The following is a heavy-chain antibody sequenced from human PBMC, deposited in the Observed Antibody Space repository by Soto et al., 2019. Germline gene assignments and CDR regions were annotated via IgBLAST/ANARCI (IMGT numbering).Heavy chain of an antibody. D-gene: IGHD3-9*01. CDR2: ISSSSSYI. Sequence: GGSLRLSCAASGFTFSSYSMNWVRQAPGKGLEWVSSISSSSSYIYYADSVKGRFTISRDNAKNSLYLQMNSLRAEDTAVYYCARDSGSRYDILTGYSDYWGQGTLVTVSS. V-gene: IGHV3-21*01. J-gene: IGHJ4*02. CDR1: GFTFSSYS. CDR3: ARDSGSRYDILTGYSDY.